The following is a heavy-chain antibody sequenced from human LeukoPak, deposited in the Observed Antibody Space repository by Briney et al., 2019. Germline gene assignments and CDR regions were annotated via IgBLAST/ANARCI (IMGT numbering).Heavy chain of an antibody. CDR3: ATQQTTVTTGVYYYYGMDV. Sequence: PSETLSLTCTVSGGSISNGYYYWSWIRQPPGKGLEWIGEINHSGSTNYNPSLKSRVTISVDTSKNQFSLKLSSVTAADTAVYYCATQQTTVTTGVYYYYGMDVWGQGTTVTVSS. D-gene: IGHD4-17*01. V-gene: IGHV4-34*01. CDR2: INHSGST. J-gene: IGHJ6*02. CDR1: GGSISNGYYY.